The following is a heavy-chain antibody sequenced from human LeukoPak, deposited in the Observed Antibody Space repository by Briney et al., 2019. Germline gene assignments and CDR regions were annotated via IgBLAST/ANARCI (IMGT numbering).Heavy chain of an antibody. Sequence: ASVKVSCKASGYTFTSYDINWVRQATGQGLEWRGWMNPNSGNTGYAQKFQGRVTMTRNTSISTAYMELSSLRSEDTAAYYCARGVSSITMIVVVTVYYYYYMDVWGKGTTVTVSS. CDR2: MNPNSGNT. CDR1: GYTFTSYD. J-gene: IGHJ6*03. D-gene: IGHD3-22*01. CDR3: ARGVSSITMIVVVTVYYYYYMDV. V-gene: IGHV1-8*01.